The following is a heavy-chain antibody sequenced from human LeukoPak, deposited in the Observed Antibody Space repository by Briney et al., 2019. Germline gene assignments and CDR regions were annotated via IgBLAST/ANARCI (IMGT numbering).Heavy chain of an antibody. V-gene: IGHV4-39*07. CDR2: INHSGST. CDR3: ARLYGDALYYYYYMDV. Sequence: PSETLSLTCTVSGGSISSSSYYWGWIRQPPGKGLEWIGEINHSGSTNYNPSLKSRVTISVDTSKNQFSLKLSSVTAADTAVYYCARLYGDALYYYYYMDVWGKGTTVTVSS. CDR1: GGSISSSSYY. D-gene: IGHD4-17*01. J-gene: IGHJ6*03.